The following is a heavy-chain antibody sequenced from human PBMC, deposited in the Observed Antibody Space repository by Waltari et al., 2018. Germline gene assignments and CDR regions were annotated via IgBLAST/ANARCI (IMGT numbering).Heavy chain of an antibody. CDR3: ARHIAVAPTGYFDY. J-gene: IGHJ4*02. CDR1: SFTSSSYS. Sequence: EMQLVQSGGGLVQPGVSLRLYCTASSFTSSSYSLNCLRHTPGKGLEWVSYISSSSSTIYYADSVKGRFTISRDNAKNSLYLQMNSLRAEDTAVYYCARHIAVAPTGYFDYWGQGTLVTVSS. D-gene: IGHD6-19*01. CDR2: ISSSSSTI. V-gene: IGHV3-48*01.